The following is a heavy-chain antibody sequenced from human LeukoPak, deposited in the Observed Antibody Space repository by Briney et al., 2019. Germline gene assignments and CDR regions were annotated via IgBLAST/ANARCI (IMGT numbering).Heavy chain of an antibody. Sequence: GGSLRLSCAASGFTFDNYAMHRVRQAPGKGLEWVSLISGGGGSTSYADSVKGRFTISRDNNKGSLYLQMNSLRTEDTALYYCAKVLGSSSWYSLGYWGQGILVTVSS. CDR2: ISGGGGST. CDR3: AKVLGSSSWYSLGY. V-gene: IGHV3-43*02. J-gene: IGHJ4*02. CDR1: GFTFDNYA. D-gene: IGHD6-13*01.